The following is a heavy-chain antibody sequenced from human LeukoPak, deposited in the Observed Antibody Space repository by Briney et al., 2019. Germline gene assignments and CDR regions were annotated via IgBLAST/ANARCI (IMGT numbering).Heavy chain of an antibody. CDR3: AKRKDSSNWYGAFDI. Sequence: ASVKVSCKASGYTFTGYDINWVRQATGQGLEWVGWMNPNSGNTGYAQTFQGRVTITRDTSIATAYMELSSLISEDTAVYYCAKRKDSSNWYGAFDIWGQGTMVTVSS. V-gene: IGHV1-8*03. CDR2: MNPNSGNT. D-gene: IGHD3-22*01. CDR1: GYTFTGYD. J-gene: IGHJ3*02.